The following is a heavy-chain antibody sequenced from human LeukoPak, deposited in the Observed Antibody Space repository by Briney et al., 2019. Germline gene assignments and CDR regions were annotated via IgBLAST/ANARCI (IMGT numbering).Heavy chain of an antibody. Sequence: PGGSLRLSCAASGFTFSSYSMNWVRQAPGKGLEWVSSISSSSSYIYYADSVKGRFTISRDNAKNSLYLQMNSLRAEDTAVYYCARDLGYSSSWQKPLDYWGQGTLVTVSS. J-gene: IGHJ4*02. CDR2: ISSSSSYI. CDR1: GFTFSSYS. D-gene: IGHD6-13*01. CDR3: ARDLGYSSSWQKPLDY. V-gene: IGHV3-21*01.